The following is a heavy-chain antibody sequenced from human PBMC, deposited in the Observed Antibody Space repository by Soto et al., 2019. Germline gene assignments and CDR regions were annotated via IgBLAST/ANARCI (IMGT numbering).Heavy chain of an antibody. V-gene: IGHV1-69*13. CDR2: IIPIFGTA. Sequence: GASVKVSCKASGGTFSSYAISWVRQAPGQGLEWMGGIIPIFGTANYAQKFQGRVTITADESTSTAYMDLSSLSSEDTAVYYCGREKGNYYDSSGYYYGVNWFDPWGHGTLVTSPQ. D-gene: IGHD3-22*01. CDR1: GGTFSSYA. CDR3: GREKGNYYDSSGYYYGVNWFDP. J-gene: IGHJ5*02.